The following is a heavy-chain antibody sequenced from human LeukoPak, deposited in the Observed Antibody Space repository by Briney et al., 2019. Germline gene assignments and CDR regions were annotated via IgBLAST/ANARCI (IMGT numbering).Heavy chain of an antibody. Sequence: LGESLKISCKGSGYSFTSYWIGWVRQMPGKGLEWMGIIYPGDSDTRYSPSFQGQVTISADKSISTAYLQWSSLKASDTAMYYGARLGGYGDYAYDAFDIWGQGTMVTVSS. CDR3: ARLGGYGDYAYDAFDI. CDR1: GYSFTSYW. J-gene: IGHJ3*02. CDR2: IYPGDSDT. D-gene: IGHD4-17*01. V-gene: IGHV5-51*01.